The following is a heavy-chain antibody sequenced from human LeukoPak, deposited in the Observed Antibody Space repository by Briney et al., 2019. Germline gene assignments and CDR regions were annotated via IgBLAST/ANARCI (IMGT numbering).Heavy chain of an antibody. Sequence: SETLSLTCTASGGSISSYYWSWIRQPPGKGLEWIGYIYYSGSTNYNPSLKSRVTISVDTSKNQFSLKLSSVTAADTAVYYCARYYGSGSYRGNWFDPWGQGTLVTVSS. V-gene: IGHV4-59*01. CDR1: GGSISSYY. D-gene: IGHD3-10*01. CDR3: ARYYGSGSYRGNWFDP. CDR2: IYYSGST. J-gene: IGHJ5*02.